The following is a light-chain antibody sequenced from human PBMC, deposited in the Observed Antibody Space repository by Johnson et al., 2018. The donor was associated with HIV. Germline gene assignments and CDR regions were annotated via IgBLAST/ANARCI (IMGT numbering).Light chain of an antibody. CDR1: SSNIGNNY. CDR3: GTWDSSLSAL. J-gene: IGLJ1*01. V-gene: IGLV1-51*02. CDR2: DNN. Sequence: QSVLTQPPSVSAAPGQKVTISCSGTSSNIGNNYVSWFQQLPETAPKLLIYDNNKRPSGIPDRFSGSKSGTSATLGITGLKTGDEADYYCGTWDSSLSALFGTGTKVTVL.